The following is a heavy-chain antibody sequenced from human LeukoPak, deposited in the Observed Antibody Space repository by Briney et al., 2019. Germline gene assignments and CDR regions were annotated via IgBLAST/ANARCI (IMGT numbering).Heavy chain of an antibody. V-gene: IGHV1-2*02. D-gene: IGHD6-6*01. CDR3: ARDSGGGSSSWYYYYYYMDV. J-gene: IGHJ6*03. Sequence: GASVTVSCKASGYTFTGYYMHWVRQAPGQGLEWMGWINPNSGGTNYAQKFQGRVTMTRDTSISTAYMELSRLRSDDTAVYYCARDSGGGSSSWYYYYYYMDVWGKGTTVTVSS. CDR1: GYTFTGYY. CDR2: INPNSGGT.